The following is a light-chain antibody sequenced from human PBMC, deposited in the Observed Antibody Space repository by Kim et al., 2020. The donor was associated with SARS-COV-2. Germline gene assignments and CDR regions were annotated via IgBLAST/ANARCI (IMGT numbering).Light chain of an antibody. CDR3: QQRSNWPRRT. Sequence: WAPGERATLSCRASQSVSSYLAWYQQKPGQAPRLLIYDASNRATGIPARFSGSGSGTDFTLTISSLEPEDFAVYYCQQRSNWPRRTFGQGTKLEI. J-gene: IGKJ2*01. CDR2: DAS. CDR1: QSVSSY. V-gene: IGKV3-11*01.